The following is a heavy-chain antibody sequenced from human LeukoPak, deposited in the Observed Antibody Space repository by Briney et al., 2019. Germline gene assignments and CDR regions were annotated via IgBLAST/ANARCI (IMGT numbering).Heavy chain of an antibody. D-gene: IGHD3-3*01. J-gene: IGHJ4*02. CDR2: ISGSGGST. Sequence: GGSLRLSCAASGFTFSSYAMSWVRQAPGKGLEWVSAISGSGGSTYYANSVKGRFSISRDNSKKTLYLQMGSLRAEDMAVYYCARARNNFWSGYFDYWGQGTLVTVSS. CDR3: ARARNNFWSGYFDY. V-gene: IGHV3-64*01. CDR1: GFTFSSYA.